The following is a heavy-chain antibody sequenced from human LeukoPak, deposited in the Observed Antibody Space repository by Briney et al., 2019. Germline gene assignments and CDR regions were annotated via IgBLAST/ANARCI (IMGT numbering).Heavy chain of an antibody. Sequence: ASVKVSCKASGYTFTSYYMHWVRQAPGQGLEWMGIINPSGGSTSYAQKFQGRVTVTRDTSTSTVYMELSSLRSDDTAVYYCARDGTTGTTYYYYYGMDVWGQGTTVTVSS. CDR1: GYTFTSYY. V-gene: IGHV1-46*01. CDR3: ARDGTTGTTYYYYYGMDV. D-gene: IGHD1-1*01. J-gene: IGHJ6*02. CDR2: INPSGGST.